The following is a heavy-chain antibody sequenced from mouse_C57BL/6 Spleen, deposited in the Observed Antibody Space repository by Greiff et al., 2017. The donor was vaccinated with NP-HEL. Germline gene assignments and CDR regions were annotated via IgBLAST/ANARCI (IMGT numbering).Heavy chain of an antibody. Sequence: VQLKQSGAELVKPGASVKLSCTASGFNIKDYYMHWVKQRTEQGLEWIGRIDPEDGETKYAPKFQGKATITADTSSNTAYLQLSSRTSEDTAVYYCARGTITTVEGAWFAYWGQGTLVTVSA. J-gene: IGHJ3*01. V-gene: IGHV14-2*01. CDR1: GFNIKDYY. CDR2: IDPEDGET. D-gene: IGHD1-1*01. CDR3: ARGTITTVEGAWFAY.